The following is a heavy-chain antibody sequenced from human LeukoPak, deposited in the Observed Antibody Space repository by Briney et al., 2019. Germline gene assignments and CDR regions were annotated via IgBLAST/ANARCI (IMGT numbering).Heavy chain of an antibody. Sequence: GESLKISCKGSGYSFTSYWIGWVRQMPGKGLEWMGIIYPGDSDTRYSPSFQGQVTISADKSISTAYLQWSSLKASDTAMYYCARNTKSAGTHDAFDIWGQGTMVTVSS. CDR2: IYPGDSDT. D-gene: IGHD6-19*01. CDR3: ARNTKSAGTHDAFDI. J-gene: IGHJ3*02. V-gene: IGHV5-51*01. CDR1: GYSFTSYW.